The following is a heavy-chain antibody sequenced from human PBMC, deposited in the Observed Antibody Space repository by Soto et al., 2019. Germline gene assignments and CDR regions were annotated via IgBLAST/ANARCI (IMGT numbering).Heavy chain of an antibody. Sequence: QVQLVESGGGLVKPGGSLRLSCAASGFTFSDYYMSWIRQAPGKGLEWVSYISSSGNNKYYADSVKGRFTISRDNAKNSLYLQMNSLRAEDTAVYYCARDQLEYSSSFDYWGQGTLXTXXS. J-gene: IGHJ4*02. CDR1: GFTFSDYY. CDR2: ISSSGNNK. CDR3: ARDQLEYSSSFDY. V-gene: IGHV3-11*01. D-gene: IGHD6-6*01.